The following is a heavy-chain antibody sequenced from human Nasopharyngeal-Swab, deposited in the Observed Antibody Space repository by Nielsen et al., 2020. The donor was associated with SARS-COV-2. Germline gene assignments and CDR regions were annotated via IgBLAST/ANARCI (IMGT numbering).Heavy chain of an antibody. J-gene: IGHJ4*02. D-gene: IGHD3-22*01. V-gene: IGHV3-23*01. CDR2: IGGSGRPT. Sequence: GESLKISCEASGFVFSNYGLTWVRQAPGKGLEWVSGIGGSGRPTSYADSVKGRFTISRDNSKNTLYLEMNSLRVEDTAVYFCAKDQSWFPPFDTWGQGTLVTVSS. CDR1: GFVFSNYG. CDR3: AKDQSWFPPFDT.